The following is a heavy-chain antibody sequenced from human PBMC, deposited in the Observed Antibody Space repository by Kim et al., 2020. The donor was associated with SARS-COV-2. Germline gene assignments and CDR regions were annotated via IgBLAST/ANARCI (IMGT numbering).Heavy chain of an antibody. V-gene: IGHV3-33*01. CDR2: DASNE. Sequence: DASNEYYPDTVKRRFTITRDNAKNTVYLQMTSLRAEDMAVYYCARGVFDYWGQGTLVTVSS. CDR3: ARGVFDY. J-gene: IGHJ4*02.